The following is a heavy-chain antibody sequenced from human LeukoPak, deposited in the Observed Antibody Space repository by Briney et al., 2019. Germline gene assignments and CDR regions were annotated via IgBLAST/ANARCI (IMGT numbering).Heavy chain of an antibody. CDR2: IYYSGST. Sequence: PSETLSLTCTVSGGSISSSSYYWGWIRQPPGKGLEWIGSIYYSGSTYYNPSLKSRVTISVDTSKNQFSLKLSSVTAADTAVYYCARDPVTTYESGWFDPWGQGTLVTVSS. V-gene: IGHV4-39*07. CDR1: GGSISSSSYY. CDR3: ARDPVTTYESGWFDP. J-gene: IGHJ5*02. D-gene: IGHD4-17*01.